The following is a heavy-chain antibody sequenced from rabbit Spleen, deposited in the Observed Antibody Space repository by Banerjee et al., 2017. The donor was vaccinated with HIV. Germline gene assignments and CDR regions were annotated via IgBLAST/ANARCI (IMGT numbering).Heavy chain of an antibody. Sequence: QEQLVESGGGLVQPGGSLKLSCTASGFSFSSSYWICWVRQAPGKGLEWIACINGGSGSAYYASWAKGRFTISKTSSTTVTLQMTRLTAADTATYFCARNYVNAFDPWGPGTLVTVS. D-gene: IGHD1-1*01. CDR3: ARNYVNAFDP. J-gene: IGHJ2*01. V-gene: IGHV1S45*01. CDR2: INGGSGSA. CDR1: GFSFSSSYW.